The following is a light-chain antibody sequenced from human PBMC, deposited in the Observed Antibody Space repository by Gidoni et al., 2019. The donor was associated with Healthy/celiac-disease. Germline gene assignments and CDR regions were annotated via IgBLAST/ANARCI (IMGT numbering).Light chain of an antibody. CDR3: SSYAGSNPI. J-gene: IGLJ2*01. CDR1: SSDVGGYNY. CDR2: EVS. Sequence: QSALTQPPSASGSPGQSVTISCTGTSSDVGGYNYVSWYQQNTGKAPKRMIYEVSKRPSGVPDRFSGSKSGNTASLTVSGLQAEDEADYYCSSYAGSNPIFGGGTKLTVL. V-gene: IGLV2-8*01.